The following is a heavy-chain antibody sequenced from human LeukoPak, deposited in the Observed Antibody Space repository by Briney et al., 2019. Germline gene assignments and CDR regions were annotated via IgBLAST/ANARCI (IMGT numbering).Heavy chain of an antibody. D-gene: IGHD6-13*01. CDR3: ARDRVAAAPLDY. CDR1: GGSVSSGSYY. Sequence: SETLSLTCTVSGGSVSSGSYYWSWIRQPPGKGLEWIGYIYYSGSTNYNPSLKSRGTISVDTSKNQFSLKLSSVTAADTAVYYCARDRVAAAPLDYWGQGTLVTVSS. CDR2: IYYSGST. J-gene: IGHJ4*02. V-gene: IGHV4-61*01.